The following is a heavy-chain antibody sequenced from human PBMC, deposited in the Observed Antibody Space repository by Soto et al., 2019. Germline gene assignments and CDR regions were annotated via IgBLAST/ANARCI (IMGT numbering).Heavy chain of an antibody. CDR1: GGSMRNYY. CDR2: AYHSGST. CDR3: TSSYSTSSSPDY. D-gene: IGHD6-6*01. J-gene: IGHJ4*02. V-gene: IGHV4-59*01. Sequence: SETLSLTCSVSGGSMRNYYCNWIRQPPGRGLEWIGYAYHSGSTNYNPSLKSRVSMSVDVSRNHFSLTLHSVTAADTAVYFCTSSYSTSSSPDYWGQGTLVTVSS.